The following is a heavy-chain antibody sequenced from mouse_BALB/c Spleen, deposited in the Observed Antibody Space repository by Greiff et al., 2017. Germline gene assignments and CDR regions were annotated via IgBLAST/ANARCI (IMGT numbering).Heavy chain of an antibody. CDR2: ISSGGSYT. J-gene: IGHJ2*01. V-gene: IGHV5-9-3*01. Sequence: EVKLVESGGGLVKPGGSLKLSCAASGFTFSSYAMSWVRQTPEKRLEWVATISSGGSYTYYPDSVKGRFTISRDNAKNTLYLQMSSLRSEDTAMYYCARTATGDYWGQGTTLTVSS. D-gene: IGHD1-2*01. CDR3: ARTATGDY. CDR1: GFTFSSYA.